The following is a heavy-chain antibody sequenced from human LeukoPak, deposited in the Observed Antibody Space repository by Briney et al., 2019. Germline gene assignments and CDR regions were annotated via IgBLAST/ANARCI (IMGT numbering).Heavy chain of an antibody. CDR2: ISYDGSNK. D-gene: IGHD3-16*02. CDR1: GFTFSDYY. Sequence: GGSLRLSCAASGFTFSDYYMSWIRQAPGKGLEWVAVISYDGSNKYYADSVKGRFTISRDNSKNTLYLQMNSLRAEDTAWYYCAYPCHSYYYMDVWGKGTTVTVT. V-gene: IGHV3-30*03. J-gene: IGHJ6*03. CDR3: AYPCHSYYYMDV.